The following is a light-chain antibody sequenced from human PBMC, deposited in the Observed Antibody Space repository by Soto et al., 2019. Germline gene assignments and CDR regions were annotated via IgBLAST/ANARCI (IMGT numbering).Light chain of an antibody. Sequence: QSVLTQPPSVSAAPGQKVTISCSGGSSNIGNNYVSWYQQIPGTAPKLLIYENNKRRTGIADRFSGSKSGTSATLHITGLQTGDEADYYCGTWDTSLSAGVFGGGTKLTVL. CDR3: GTWDTSLSAGV. J-gene: IGLJ2*01. CDR2: ENN. V-gene: IGLV1-51*01. CDR1: SSNIGNNY.